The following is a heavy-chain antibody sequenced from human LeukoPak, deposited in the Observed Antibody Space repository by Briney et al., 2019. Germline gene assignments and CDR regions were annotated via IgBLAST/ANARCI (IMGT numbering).Heavy chain of an antibody. CDR3: ARWKGGYDSFDY. D-gene: IGHD5-12*01. CDR2: INAGNGNT. Sequence: ASVKVSCKASGYTFTSYAMHWVRQAPGQRLEWMGWINAGNGNTKYSQKFQGRVTITRDTSASTAYMELSSLRSEDTAVYYCARWKGGYDSFDYWGQGTLVTVSA. V-gene: IGHV1-3*01. J-gene: IGHJ4*02. CDR1: GYTFTSYA.